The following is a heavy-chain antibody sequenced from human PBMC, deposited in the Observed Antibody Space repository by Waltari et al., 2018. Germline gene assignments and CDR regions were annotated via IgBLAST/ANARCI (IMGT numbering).Heavy chain of an antibody. J-gene: IGHJ4*02. D-gene: IGHD1-26*01. V-gene: IGHV3-23*01. CDR2: IIVDGDTT. CDR3: AKGRGPLSIQGWE. CDR1: GFTFSSFG. Sequence: EVQLLESGGGLVQPGGSLRLSCVASGFTFSSFGMSWVRQAPGKGLGWVSAIIVDGDTTFYADSVKGRFTISRDNSKKTLHLQMNSLRAEDTAAYYCAKGRGPLSIQGWEWGQGTLVTVSS.